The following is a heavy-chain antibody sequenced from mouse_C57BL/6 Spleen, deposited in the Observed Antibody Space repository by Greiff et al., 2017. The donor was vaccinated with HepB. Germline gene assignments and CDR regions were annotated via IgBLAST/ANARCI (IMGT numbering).Heavy chain of an antibody. CDR2: SYPRSGNT. CDR1: GYTFTSYG. V-gene: IGHV1-81*01. Sequence: GQLQESGAELARPGASVKLSCKAAGYTFTSYGIRWVKQRTGQGLEWRGESYPRSGNTYYKEKFKGKATLTADKSSSTAYMELRSLTSEDSAVSFCASGAEQGSGYVAWFAYWGQGTLVTVSA. CDR3: ASGAEQGSGYVAWFAY. D-gene: IGHD3-2*02. J-gene: IGHJ3*01.